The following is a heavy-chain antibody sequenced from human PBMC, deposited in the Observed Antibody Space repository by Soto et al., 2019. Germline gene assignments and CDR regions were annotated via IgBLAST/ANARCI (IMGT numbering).Heavy chain of an antibody. CDR1: GGTFSSNT. Sequence: GASVKVSCKASGGTFSSNTLSWVRQAPGQGLEWMGRIIPILGIANYAQKFQGRVTITADKSTSTAYMELSSLRSEDTALYYCARDLAAGNCDYWGQGTLVTVS. D-gene: IGHD6-13*01. CDR2: IIPILGIA. CDR3: ARDLAAGNCDY. V-gene: IGHV1-69*04. J-gene: IGHJ4*02.